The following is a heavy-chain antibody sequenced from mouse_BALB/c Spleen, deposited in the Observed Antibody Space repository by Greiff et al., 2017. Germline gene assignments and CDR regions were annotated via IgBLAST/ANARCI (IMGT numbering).Heavy chain of an antibody. Sequence: EVQVVESGGGLVQPGGSRKLSCAASGFTFSSFGMHWVRQAPEKGLEWVAYISSGSSTIYYADTVKGRFTISRDNPKNTLFLQMTSLRSEDTAMYYCARDYYGSSSWCAYWGQGTLVTVSA. CDR2: ISSGSSTI. J-gene: IGHJ3*01. CDR1: GFTFSSFG. D-gene: IGHD1-1*01. CDR3: ARDYYGSSSWCAY. V-gene: IGHV5-17*02.